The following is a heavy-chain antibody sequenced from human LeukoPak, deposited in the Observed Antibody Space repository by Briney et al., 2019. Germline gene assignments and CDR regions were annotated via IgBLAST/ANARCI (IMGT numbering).Heavy chain of an antibody. CDR3: ARELRRSYSSSDFDY. D-gene: IGHD6-6*01. CDR1: GYTLTGYY. Sequence: ASVKVSCKASGYTLTGYYMHWVRQAPGQGLEWMGWINPNSGGTNYAQKFQGRVTMTRDTSISTAYMELSRLRSDDTAVYYCARELRRSYSSSDFDYWGQGPLVTVSS. V-gene: IGHV1-2*02. CDR2: INPNSGGT. J-gene: IGHJ4*02.